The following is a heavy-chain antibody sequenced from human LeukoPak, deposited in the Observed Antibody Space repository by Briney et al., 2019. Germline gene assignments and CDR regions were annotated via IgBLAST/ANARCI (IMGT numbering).Heavy chain of an antibody. J-gene: IGHJ3*02. CDR3: ARDDLVIGGGAFNI. Sequence: SETLSLTCTVSGGSISSYYWSWIRQSPGKGLEWIGYIFYSGSTNYNPSLKSRVTISVDTSKKQFSLKLTSVTAADTAVYYCARDDLVIGGGAFNIWGQGTMVTVSS. D-gene: IGHD2-21*01. V-gene: IGHV4-59*01. CDR1: GGSISSYY. CDR2: IFYSGST.